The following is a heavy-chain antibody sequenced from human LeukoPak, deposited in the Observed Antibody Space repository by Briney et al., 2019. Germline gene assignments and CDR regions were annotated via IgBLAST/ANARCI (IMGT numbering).Heavy chain of an antibody. J-gene: IGHJ4*02. D-gene: IGHD3-10*01. V-gene: IGHV4-34*01. CDR1: GGSFSGYY. CDR3: ARAYYYGSGSYDY. CDR2: INHSGST. Sequence: PSETLSLTCAVYGGSFSGYYWSWIRQPPGKGLEWIGEINHSGSTNYNPSLKSRITISVDTSKNQFSLKLSSVTAADTAVYYCARAYYYGSGSYDYWGQGTLVGVSS.